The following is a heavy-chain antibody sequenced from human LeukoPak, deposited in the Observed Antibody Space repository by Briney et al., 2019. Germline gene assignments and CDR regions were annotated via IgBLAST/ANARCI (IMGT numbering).Heavy chain of an antibody. V-gene: IGHV1-18*01. Sequence: ASVKVSCKSSGYTFTSYVINWVRQAPGQGLEWMGWISPYNGNTNYAQKLQGTVTMTTDTSTSTAYMELRSLRSDDTAVYYCARDRASGIVDYSGQGTLVTVSS. CDR2: ISPYNGNT. J-gene: IGHJ4*02. CDR3: ARDRASGIVDY. CDR1: GYTFTSYV. D-gene: IGHD6-13*01.